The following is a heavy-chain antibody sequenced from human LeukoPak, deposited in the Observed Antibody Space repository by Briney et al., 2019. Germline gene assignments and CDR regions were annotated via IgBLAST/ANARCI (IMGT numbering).Heavy chain of an antibody. J-gene: IGHJ4*02. Sequence: GGSLRLSCAASEFTFSSYAMSWVRQAPGKGLEWVSAIGGGGGSTYYADSVKGRFTISRDNSKNTLYLQMNSLRAEDTAVYYCAKDSSSWSIDYWGQGTLVTVSS. V-gene: IGHV3-23*01. CDR2: IGGGGGST. CDR3: AKDSSSWSIDY. D-gene: IGHD6-13*01. CDR1: EFTFSSYA.